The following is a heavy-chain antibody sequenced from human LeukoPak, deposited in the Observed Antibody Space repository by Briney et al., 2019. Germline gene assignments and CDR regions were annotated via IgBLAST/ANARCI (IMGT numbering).Heavy chain of an antibody. CDR2: IYSGGST. D-gene: IGHD4-4*01. Sequence: GGSLRLSCAASGFTVSSNYMSWVRQASGKGLEWVSVIYSGGSTYYADSVKGRFTISRDNSKNTLYLQMNSLRAEDTAVYYCARVDGYSNFDAFDIWGQGTMVTVSS. V-gene: IGHV3-66*01. CDR1: GFTVSSNY. J-gene: IGHJ3*02. CDR3: ARVDGYSNFDAFDI.